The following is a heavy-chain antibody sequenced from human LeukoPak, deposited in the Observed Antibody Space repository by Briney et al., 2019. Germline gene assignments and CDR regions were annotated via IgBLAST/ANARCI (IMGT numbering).Heavy chain of an antibody. CDR3: AKIRGIAAAEGWFDP. D-gene: IGHD6-13*01. CDR1: GGSISSSRGY. J-gene: IGHJ5*02. Sequence: ETLSLTCTVSGGSISSSRGYWGWIRQAPGKGLEWVSLIGTSVDNTHYADSVKGRFTISRDNSKNTLYLQMNSLRAEDTAVYYCAKIRGIAAAEGWFDPWGQGTLVTVSS. V-gene: IGHV3-23*01. CDR2: IGTSVDNT.